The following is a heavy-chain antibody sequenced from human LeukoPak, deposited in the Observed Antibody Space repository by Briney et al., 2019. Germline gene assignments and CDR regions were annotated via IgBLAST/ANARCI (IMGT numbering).Heavy chain of an antibody. CDR1: GGSISIYY. Sequence: SETLSLTCTVSGGSISIYYWSWIRQPPGKGLEWIGYIYNSGSTNYNPSLRSRVTISVDTSKNQFSLKLSSVTAADTAVYYCASGSGGPSDYWGQGTLVTVSS. V-gene: IGHV4-59*12. CDR2: IYNSGST. J-gene: IGHJ4*02. CDR3: ASGSGGPSDY. D-gene: IGHD2-15*01.